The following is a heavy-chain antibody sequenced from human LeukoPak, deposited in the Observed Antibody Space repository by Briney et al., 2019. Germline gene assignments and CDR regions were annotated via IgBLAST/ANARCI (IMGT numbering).Heavy chain of an antibody. CDR1: GGSISSGDYY. J-gene: IGHJ4*02. CDR3: ARTDSSGYYYPDD. V-gene: IGHV4-30-4*01. D-gene: IGHD3-22*01. CDR2: IYSSGTT. Sequence: SETLSLTCTVSGGSISSGDYYWSWIRQPPGKGLQWIGYIYSSGTTYYNPSLKSRVTISVDTSKNQFSLKLSSVTAADTAVYYCARTDSSGYYYPDDWGQGTLVTVSS.